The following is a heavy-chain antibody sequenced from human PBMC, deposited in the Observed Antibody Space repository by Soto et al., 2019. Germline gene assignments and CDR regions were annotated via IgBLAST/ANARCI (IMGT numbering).Heavy chain of an antibody. D-gene: IGHD1-1*01. CDR2: IIPLFGTP. CDR1: GGPFSSDG. V-gene: IGHV1-69*01. Sequence: QVLLMQSGAEVKKPGSSVKVSCTSSGGPFSSDGISWVRQVPGQGLEWLGGIIPLFGTPSYARKFQDRLTISADESTTSAYIELSSLTSEDTAMYFCARDGTIQMANFDFWGQGTLVTVSS. CDR3: ARDGTIQMANFDF. J-gene: IGHJ4*02.